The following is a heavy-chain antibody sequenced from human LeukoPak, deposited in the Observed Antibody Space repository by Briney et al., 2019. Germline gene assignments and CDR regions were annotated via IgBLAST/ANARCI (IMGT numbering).Heavy chain of an antibody. D-gene: IGHD4-17*01. CDR2: IYTSGST. CDR3: ARDRPLATVTTGDTYGFDP. J-gene: IGHJ5*02. V-gene: IGHV4-4*07. Sequence: PSETLSLTCTVSGGSISSYYWNWIRQPAGKGLEWIGRIYTSGSTNYNTSLKSRVTISADTSKNQLSLKLSSVTAADTAVYYCARDRPLATVTTGDTYGFDPWGQGTLVTVSS. CDR1: GGSISSYY.